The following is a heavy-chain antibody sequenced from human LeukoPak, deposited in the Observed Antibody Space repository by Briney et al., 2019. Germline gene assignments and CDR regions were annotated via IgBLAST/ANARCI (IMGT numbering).Heavy chain of an antibody. V-gene: IGHV1-2*02. J-gene: IGHJ4*02. Sequence: AAVKVSCKASGYTFTGYYMHWVRQAPGQGLEWMGWINPNSGGTNYAEKFQGRVTMTRDTSISTAYMEVSRLRSDDTAVYYCARGGAGDSGGYLPYFDYWGQGTLVTVSS. CDR1: GYTFTGYY. CDR2: INPNSGGT. D-gene: IGHD1-26*01. CDR3: ARGGAGDSGGYLPYFDY.